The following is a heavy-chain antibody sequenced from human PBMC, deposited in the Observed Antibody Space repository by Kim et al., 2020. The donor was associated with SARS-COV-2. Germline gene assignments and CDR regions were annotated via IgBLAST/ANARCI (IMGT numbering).Heavy chain of an antibody. D-gene: IGHD3-9*01. Sequence: GGSLRLSCAASGFTFDDYGMSWVRQAPGKGLEWVSGINWNGGSTGYADSVKGRFTISRDNAKNSLYLQMNSLRAEDTALYYCAREGLRYFDWLTPNGPPDYWGQGTLVTVSS. J-gene: IGHJ4*02. CDR2: INWNGGST. CDR3: AREGLRYFDWLTPNGPPDY. CDR1: GFTFDDYG. V-gene: IGHV3-20*04.